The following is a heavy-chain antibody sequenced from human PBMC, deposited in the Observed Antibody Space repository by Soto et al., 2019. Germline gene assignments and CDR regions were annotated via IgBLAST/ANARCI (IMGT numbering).Heavy chain of an antibody. CDR3: ATIFRLRFPTHYAFDI. V-gene: IGHV1-24*01. Sequence: ASVKVSCKVSGYTLTELSMHWVRQAPGKGLEWMGGFDPEDGETIYAQKFQGRVTMTEDTSTDTAYMELSSLRSEDTAVYYCATIFRLRFPTHYAFDIWGQGTMVTVSS. CDR1: GYTLTELS. J-gene: IGHJ3*02. D-gene: IGHD5-12*01. CDR2: FDPEDGET.